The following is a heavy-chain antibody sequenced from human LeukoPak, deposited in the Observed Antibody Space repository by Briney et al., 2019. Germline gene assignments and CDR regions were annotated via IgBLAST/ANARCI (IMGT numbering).Heavy chain of an antibody. Sequence: GGSLRLSCAASGFTFSDYYMSWIRQAPGKGLEWVSYISSSGSTIYYADSVKGRFTISRDNAKNSLYLQMNSLRAEDTDVYYCARDAGYCSSTSCYTEFGGQGTLVTVSS. CDR2: ISSSGSTI. J-gene: IGHJ4*02. CDR3: ARDAGYCSSTSCYTEF. V-gene: IGHV3-11*04. CDR1: GFTFSDYY. D-gene: IGHD2-2*02.